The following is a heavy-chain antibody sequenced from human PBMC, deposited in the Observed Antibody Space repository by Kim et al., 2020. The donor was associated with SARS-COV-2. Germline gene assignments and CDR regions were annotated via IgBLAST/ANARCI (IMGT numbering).Heavy chain of an antibody. Sequence: GGSLRLSCAASGFTFRSHAMNWVRQAPGKWLEWVSGISGSGGTTNYADSVKGRFTISRDNSKNTLYLQMNSLRAEDTAVYYCAKRYCSGGTCYSIDYWGQGTLVTVSS. D-gene: IGHD2-15*01. CDR3: AKRYCSGGTCYSIDY. V-gene: IGHV3-23*01. J-gene: IGHJ4*02. CDR1: GFTFRSHA. CDR2: ISGSGGTT.